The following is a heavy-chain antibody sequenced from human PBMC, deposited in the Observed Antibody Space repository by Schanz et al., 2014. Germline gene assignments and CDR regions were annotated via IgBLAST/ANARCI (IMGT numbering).Heavy chain of an antibody. CDR3: AREWSSFDY. D-gene: IGHD3-10*01. V-gene: IGHV4-59*02. Sequence: QVQLQESGPGLVKPSETLSLTCTASGGSVSTYKWGWIRQPPGKGLEYIGLISYGGLSDYNPSLKSRVTISLDTSKNQFSLNLNSVTAADTAVYYCAREWSSFDYWGQGALVSVSS. CDR2: ISYGGLS. CDR1: GGSVSTYK. J-gene: IGHJ4*02.